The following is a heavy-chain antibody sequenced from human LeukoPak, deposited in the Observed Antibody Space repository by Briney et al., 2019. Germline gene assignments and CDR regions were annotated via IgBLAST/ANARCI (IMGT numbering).Heavy chain of an antibody. CDR1: GYTFISYG. Sequence: ASVKVSCKASGYTFISYGISWVRQAPGQGLEWMVWISGYNGNTNYAQNLQGRVTMTTDTSTSTAYMELRSLRSDDTAVYYCARGLGVVTAQSEQPKPRYFDLWGRGTQVTVSS. J-gene: IGHJ2*01. CDR2: ISGYNGNT. CDR3: ARGLGVVTAQSEQPKPRYFDL. V-gene: IGHV1-18*01. D-gene: IGHD2-21*02.